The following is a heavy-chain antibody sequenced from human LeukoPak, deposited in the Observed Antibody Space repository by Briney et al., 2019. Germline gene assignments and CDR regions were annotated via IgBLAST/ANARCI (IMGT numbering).Heavy chain of an antibody. Sequence: GGSLRLSCAASGFTVSSSFMSWVRQAPGRGLEWVSVIYSGGSTYYADSVKGRFTISRDNSKNTVSLQMNSLRAEDTAVYYCARGADRWNYFDYWGQGTLVIVSS. CDR1: GFTVSSSF. J-gene: IGHJ4*02. D-gene: IGHD4-23*01. CDR3: ARGADRWNYFDY. CDR2: IYSGGST. V-gene: IGHV3-53*01.